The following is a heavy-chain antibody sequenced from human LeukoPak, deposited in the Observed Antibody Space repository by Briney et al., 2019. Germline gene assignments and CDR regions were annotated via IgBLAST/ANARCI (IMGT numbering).Heavy chain of an antibody. CDR1: GFTFSSYA. J-gene: IGHJ4*02. CDR2: ISTTGGST. Sequence: GGSLRLSCAASGFTFSSYAMSWVRQAPGTGLEWVSGISTTGGSTSYADSVKGRFTISRDNPRNTLYMQMNSLRDEDTAVYYCAIMHRYYDGSGYWVQWGQGTLVTVSS. CDR3: AIMHRYYDGSGYWVQ. V-gene: IGHV3-23*01. D-gene: IGHD3-22*01.